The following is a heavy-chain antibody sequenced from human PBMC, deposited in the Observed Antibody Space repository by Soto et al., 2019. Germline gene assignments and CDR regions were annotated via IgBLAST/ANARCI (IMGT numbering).Heavy chain of an antibody. V-gene: IGHV4-59*02. CDR2: INYSGST. CDR3: ARTRTAFYRYYFDS. J-gene: IGHJ4*02. D-gene: IGHD2-21*02. Sequence: PSETLSLTCTVFGGSVCRYYSTCIRQPPGKGLEWISYINYSGSTDHSPSLKSRVTISLDTSKNQFSLRLISVTAADTAVYYCARTRTAFYRYYFDSWGQGALVTVSS. CDR1: GGSVCRYY.